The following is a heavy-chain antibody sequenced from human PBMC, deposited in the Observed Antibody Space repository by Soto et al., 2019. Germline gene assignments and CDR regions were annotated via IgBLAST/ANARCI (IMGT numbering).Heavy chain of an antibody. V-gene: IGHV4-59*08. D-gene: IGHD3-22*01. Sequence: SETLCLTCSVSGGSINNYYWSWIRQPPGKGLEFIGYIYYAGTTTYNPSLKSRVTISVDMSKNQFSLKLSSVTAADTAVYYCARLGGYYQALDSWGQGTLVTVSS. J-gene: IGHJ4*02. CDR3: ARLGGYYQALDS. CDR2: IYYAGTT. CDR1: GGSINNYY.